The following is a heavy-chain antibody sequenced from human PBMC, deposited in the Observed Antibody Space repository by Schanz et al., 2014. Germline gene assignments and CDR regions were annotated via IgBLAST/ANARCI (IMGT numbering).Heavy chain of an antibody. CDR3: VREGSTTPVAGLRSFDWLGRFDY. V-gene: IGHV3-72*01. J-gene: IGHJ4*02. Sequence: EVQLVESGGGLVQPGGSLRLSCAASGFTFSNYCMHWVRQAAGKGLEWVGRVRKKEFSDDTEEYAASVRGRFTISRDDSKNVVNLQMNGLKTEDTAMYYCVREGSTTPVAGLRSFDWLGRFDYWGQGALVTVSS. CDR2: VRKKEFSDDTE. D-gene: IGHD3-9*01. CDR1: GFTFSNYC.